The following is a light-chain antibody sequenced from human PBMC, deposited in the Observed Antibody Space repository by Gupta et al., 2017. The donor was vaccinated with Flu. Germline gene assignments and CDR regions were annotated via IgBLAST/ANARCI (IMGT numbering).Light chain of an antibody. V-gene: IGKV1-17*02. CDR2: GAS. J-gene: IGKJ1*01. CDR3: HQQSLYPWT. Sequence: DIQMTQSPSSLSASVRDRVTITCRSSQSIDTDLSWYQQKSGTAPKRLIFGASTLQSGVPSRFSGSGSGTRFTLTINNVQPEDVATYYCHQQSLYPWTFGQGTKVEIK. CDR1: QSIDTD.